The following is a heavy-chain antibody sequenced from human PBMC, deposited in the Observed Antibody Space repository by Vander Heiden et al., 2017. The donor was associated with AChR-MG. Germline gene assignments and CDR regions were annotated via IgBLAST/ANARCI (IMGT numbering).Heavy chain of an antibody. CDR3: ASYSSTWYGGGYYYGMDA. CDR2: IYYSGST. Sequence: QVQLQESGPGLVKPSETLSLTCTVSGGSVSSGSYYWSWIRQPPGKGLEWIGYIYYSGSTNYNPSLKSRVTISVDTSKNQFSLKLNSVTAADTAVYYCASYSSTWYGGGYYYGMDAWGQGTTVTVS. CDR1: GGSVSSGSYY. J-gene: IGHJ6*02. V-gene: IGHV4-61*01. D-gene: IGHD6-13*01.